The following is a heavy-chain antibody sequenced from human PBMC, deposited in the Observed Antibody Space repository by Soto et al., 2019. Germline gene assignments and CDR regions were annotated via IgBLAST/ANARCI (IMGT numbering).Heavy chain of an antibody. J-gene: IGHJ6*02. CDR3: ARGSLIRQYYYYGMDV. CDR2: INPSGAST. V-gene: IGHV1-46*01. Sequence: VASAKVSCKDSGCSFTNNDVNWVRQAPGQGLEWMGIINPSGASTSYAQKFQGRVTMTRDTSTSTVYMELSSLRSEDTAVYYCARGSLIRQYYYYGMDVWG. CDR1: GCSFTNND. D-gene: IGHD2-8*01.